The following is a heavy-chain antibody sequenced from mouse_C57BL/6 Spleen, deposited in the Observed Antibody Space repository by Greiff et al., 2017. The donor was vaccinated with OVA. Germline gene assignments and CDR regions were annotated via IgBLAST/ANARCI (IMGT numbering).Heavy chain of an antibody. D-gene: IGHD2-3*01. Sequence: QVHVKQPGAELVRPGSSVKLSCKASGYTFTSYWMDWVKQRPGQGLEWIGNIYPSDSETHYNQKFKDKATLTVDKSSSTAYMQLSSLTSEDSAVYYCASVDRDGYYVDYWGQGTSVTVSS. CDR3: ASVDRDGYYVDY. CDR2: IYPSDSET. CDR1: GYTFTSYW. J-gene: IGHJ4*01. V-gene: IGHV1-61*01.